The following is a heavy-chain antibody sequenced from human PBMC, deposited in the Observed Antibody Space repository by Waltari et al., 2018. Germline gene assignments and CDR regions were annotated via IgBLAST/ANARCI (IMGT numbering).Heavy chain of an antibody. J-gene: IGHJ6*03. Sequence: QVQLQESGPGLVKPSETLSLTCTVPGGSISSFDWSWHRTTAGKGLAGIGRTYTRGRTNYNPSLKSRVTMSVDTSKNQFSLKLSSVTAADTAVYYWARYGPIAAAGRVGWDDYYYMDVWGKGTTVTVSS. CDR2: TYTRGRT. V-gene: IGHV4-4*07. CDR3: ARYGPIAAAGRVGWDDYYYMDV. CDR1: GGSISSFD. D-gene: IGHD6-13*01.